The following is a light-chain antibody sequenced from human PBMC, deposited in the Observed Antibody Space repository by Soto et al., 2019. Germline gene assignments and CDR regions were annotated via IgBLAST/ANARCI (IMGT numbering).Light chain of an antibody. CDR1: TSNLGAGYD. J-gene: IGLJ3*02. CDR3: QSDDSGLSGQWM. V-gene: IGLV1-40*01. Sequence: QSVLTQPPSVSGAPGQRVTMSCTGSTSNLGAGYDVHWDQRLPGAAPELLIYDNTHRPSGVPNRFSGSKSGTSASLAITGLQAEDEADYYCQSDDSGLSGQWMVGGGTKLTVL. CDR2: DNT.